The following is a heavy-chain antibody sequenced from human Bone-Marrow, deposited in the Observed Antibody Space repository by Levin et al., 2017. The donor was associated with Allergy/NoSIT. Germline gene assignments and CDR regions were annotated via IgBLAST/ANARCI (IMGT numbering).Heavy chain of an antibody. CDR3: TREVRFAVLFHYYGMDV. Sequence: SETLSLTCAISGDSVSSDSAAWDWIRQSPSRGLEWLGRTYYRSKWYNDYAESVKSRITINSDTSKNQFSLQLNSVTPEDTAVYYCTREVRFAVLFHYYGMDVWGQGATVTVSS. CDR2: TYYRSKWYN. CDR1: GDSVSSDSAA. D-gene: IGHD4/OR15-4a*01. J-gene: IGHJ6*02. V-gene: IGHV6-1*01.